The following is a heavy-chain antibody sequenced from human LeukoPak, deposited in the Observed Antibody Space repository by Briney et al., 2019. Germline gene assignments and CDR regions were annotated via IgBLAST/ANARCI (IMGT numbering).Heavy chain of an antibody. Sequence: SETLSLTCTVSGGSISSDSYYWAWIRQPPGKGLEWIASIYYSGSTCYNPSLKSRVTISVDTSRNQFSLKLSSVTAADTAVYYCASLAVAGLSEGYWGQGTLVIVSP. CDR3: ASLAVAGLSEGY. V-gene: IGHV4-39*01. CDR1: GGSISSDSYY. D-gene: IGHD6-19*01. J-gene: IGHJ4*02. CDR2: IYYSGST.